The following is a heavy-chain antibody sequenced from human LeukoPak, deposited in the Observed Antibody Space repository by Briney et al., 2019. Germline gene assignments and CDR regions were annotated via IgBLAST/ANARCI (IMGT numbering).Heavy chain of an antibody. Sequence: GGSLRLSCAASGFTFSGSALHWVRQAAGKGLEWVGRIRSTANGYATAYAASVKGRFTSSRDDSKNTAYLQMNSLKTGDTAVYYCTSNYCSSTSCYAWWGQGTLVTVSS. CDR2: IRSTANGYAT. D-gene: IGHD2-2*01. CDR1: GFTFSGSA. V-gene: IGHV3-73*01. CDR3: TSNYCSSTSCYAW. J-gene: IGHJ4*02.